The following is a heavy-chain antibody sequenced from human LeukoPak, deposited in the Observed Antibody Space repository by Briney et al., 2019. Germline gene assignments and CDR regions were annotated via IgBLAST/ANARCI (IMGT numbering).Heavy chain of an antibody. CDR3: VRADILGKSWYLDY. CDR1: GDSITSSHW. J-gene: IGHJ4*02. CDR2: IYHSGDT. V-gene: IGHV4-4*02. Sequence: SGTLSLTCAVSGDSITSSHWWSWVRQAPGKGLEWIGEIYHSGDTSYNASLKSRVNMSMDKSKNQVSLNLRSVTAADTAVYFCVRADILGKSWYLDYWGQGILVTVSS. D-gene: IGHD7-27*01.